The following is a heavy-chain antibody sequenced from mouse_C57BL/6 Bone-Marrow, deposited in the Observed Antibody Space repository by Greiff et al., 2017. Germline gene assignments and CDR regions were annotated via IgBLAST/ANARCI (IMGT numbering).Heavy chain of an antibody. CDR3: ARDDYDGWAMDY. Sequence: VQLQQSGPELVKPGASVKIPCKASGYTFTDYNMDWVKQSHGKSLEWIGDINPNNGGTIYNQKFKGKATLTVDKSSSTAYMERRSLTSEDTAVYYCARDDYDGWAMDYWGQGTSVTVSS. CDR2: INPNNGGT. D-gene: IGHD1-2*01. J-gene: IGHJ4*01. V-gene: IGHV1-18*01. CDR1: GYTFTDYN.